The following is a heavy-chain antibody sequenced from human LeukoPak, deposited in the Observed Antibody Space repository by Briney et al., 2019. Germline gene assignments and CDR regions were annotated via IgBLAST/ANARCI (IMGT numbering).Heavy chain of an antibody. V-gene: IGHV1-18*01. J-gene: IGHJ4*02. CDR2: ISAYNGNT. CDR1: GYTFTSYG. CDR3: ARVVGSWRSSWFIFDY. Sequence: ASVKVSCKASGYTFTSYGISWVRQAPGQGLEWMGWISAYNGNTNYAPNFQGRVTMTRDTSINTAYMELSRLRSDDTAVYYCARVVGSWRSSWFIFDYWGQGTLVTVSS. D-gene: IGHD6-13*01.